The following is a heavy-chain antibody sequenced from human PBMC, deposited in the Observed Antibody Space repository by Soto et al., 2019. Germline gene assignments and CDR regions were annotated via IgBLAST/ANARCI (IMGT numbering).Heavy chain of an antibody. V-gene: IGHV3-30*01. D-gene: IGHD6-13*01. CDR3: ARGDSNSWSDF. Sequence: QVQLVESGGGVVQPGRSLRLSCAASGFTFRSYAMDWVRQAPGKGLEWVAVISYDGTNKYYADSVKGLFTISRDNSKNTLSLQMNSLRPEDTAVYYCARGDSNSWSDFWGQGTLVTVSS. J-gene: IGHJ4*02. CDR1: GFTFRSYA. CDR2: ISYDGTNK.